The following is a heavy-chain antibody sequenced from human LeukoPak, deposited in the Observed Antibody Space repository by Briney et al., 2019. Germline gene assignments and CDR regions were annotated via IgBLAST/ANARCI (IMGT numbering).Heavy chain of an antibody. V-gene: IGHV4-31*03. CDR3: ARRRTYYDFWSGYSPNYFDY. Sequence: SETLSLTCTVSGGSISSGGYYWSWIRQHPGKGLEWIGYIYYSVSTYYNPSLKSRVTISVDTSKNQFSLKLSSVTAADTAVYYCARRRTYYDFWSGYSPNYFDYWGQGTLVTVSS. CDR2: IYYSVST. D-gene: IGHD3-3*01. J-gene: IGHJ4*02. CDR1: GGSISSGGYY.